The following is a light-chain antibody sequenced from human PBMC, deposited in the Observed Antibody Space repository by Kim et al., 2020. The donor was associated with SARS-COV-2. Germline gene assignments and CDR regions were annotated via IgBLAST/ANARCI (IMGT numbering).Light chain of an antibody. J-gene: IGKJ2*01. Sequence: LSASVGDRVIITCRASQSITTWLAWYQQKAGKAPKLLIYDAYTLESGVPSRFSGSGSGTEFTLTISSLQPDDFATYYCQQYSNYYTFGQGTKLEI. CDR3: QQYSNYYT. V-gene: IGKV1-5*01. CDR2: DAY. CDR1: QSITTW.